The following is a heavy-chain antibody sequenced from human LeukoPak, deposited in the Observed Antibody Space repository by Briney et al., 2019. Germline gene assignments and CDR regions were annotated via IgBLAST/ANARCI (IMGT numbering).Heavy chain of an antibody. CDR3: ARGASYCSGGSCYSGPFDY. CDR2: IVPIFGTA. D-gene: IGHD2-15*01. J-gene: IGHJ4*02. V-gene: IGHV1-69*13. CDR1: GGTFSSYA. Sequence: ASVKVSCKASGGTFSSYAISWVRQAPGQGLEWMGGIVPIFGTANYAQKFQGRVTITADESTSTAYMELSSLRSEDTAEYYCARGASYCSGGSCYSGPFDYWGQGTLVTVSS.